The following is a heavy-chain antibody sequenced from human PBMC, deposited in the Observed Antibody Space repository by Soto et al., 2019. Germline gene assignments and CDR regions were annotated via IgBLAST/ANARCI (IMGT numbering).Heavy chain of an antibody. Sequence: ASVKVSCKASGYTFTSYGISWVRQAPGQGLEWMGWISAYNGNTNYAQKLQGRVTMTRNTSLSTAYMELSSLRSEDTAVYYCARRSGWYRFDYWGQGTLVTVSS. CDR1: GYTFTSYG. CDR3: ARRSGWYRFDY. J-gene: IGHJ4*02. D-gene: IGHD6-19*01. V-gene: IGHV1-18*01. CDR2: ISAYNGNT.